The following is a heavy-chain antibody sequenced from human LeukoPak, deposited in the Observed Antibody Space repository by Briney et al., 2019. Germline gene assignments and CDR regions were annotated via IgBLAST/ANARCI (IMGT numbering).Heavy chain of an antibody. V-gene: IGHV1-2*02. Sequence: ASVKVSCKASGYTFSDHYMHWVRQAPGQGLEWMGWINPNSGGTNDAQKLQGRVTMTRDTSISTAYMELSRLRSDDTAVYYCARGELLDYWGQGTLVTVSS. CDR1: GYTFSDHY. CDR2: INPNSGGT. J-gene: IGHJ4*02. CDR3: ARGELLDY. D-gene: IGHD1-26*01.